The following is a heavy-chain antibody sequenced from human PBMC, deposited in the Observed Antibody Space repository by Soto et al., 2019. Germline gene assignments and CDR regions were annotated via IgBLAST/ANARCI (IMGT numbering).Heavy chain of an antibody. CDR3: ARGSFSCGYPGFDF. V-gene: IGHV4-30-2*01. J-gene: IGHJ4*02. CDR2: IYHDGNT. D-gene: IGHD3-22*01. Sequence: PSETLSLTCAVSGGSISSGGRYSWNWSRQPPGRGLEWIGYIYHDGNTYYNPSLKSRVTISQDRSKNQFSLRLTFVTAADTAVYYCARGSFSCGYPGFDFWGPGTLVTVSS. CDR1: GGSISSGGRYS.